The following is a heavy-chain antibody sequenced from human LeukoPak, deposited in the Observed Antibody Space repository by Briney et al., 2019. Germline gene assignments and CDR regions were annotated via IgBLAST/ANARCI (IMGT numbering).Heavy chain of an antibody. D-gene: IGHD6-19*01. J-gene: IGHJ5*02. CDR2: IYYSGST. Sequence: SETLSLTCTVSGGSISSYYWSWIRQPPGKGLEWIGYIYYSGSTNYNPPLKSRVTISVDTSKNQFSLKLSSVTAADTAVYYCARRRYIAVNWFDPWGQGTLVTVSS. CDR1: GGSISSYY. V-gene: IGHV4-59*12. CDR3: ARRRYIAVNWFDP.